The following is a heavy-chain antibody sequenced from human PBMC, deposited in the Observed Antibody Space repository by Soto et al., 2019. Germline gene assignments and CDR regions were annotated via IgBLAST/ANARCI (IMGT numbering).Heavy chain of an antibody. Sequence: PSETLSLTCTVSGGSISSYYWSWIRQPPGKGLEWIGYIYYSGSTNYNPSLKRRVTISVDTSKNQFSLKLSSVTAADTAVYYCARVAYERSGYYLHYWGQGTLVTVSS. D-gene: IGHD3-22*01. CDR1: GGSISSYY. J-gene: IGHJ4*02. CDR2: IYYSGST. CDR3: ARVAYERSGYYLHY. V-gene: IGHV4-59*01.